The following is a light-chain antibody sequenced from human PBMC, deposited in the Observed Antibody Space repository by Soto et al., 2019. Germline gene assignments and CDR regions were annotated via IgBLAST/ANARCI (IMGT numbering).Light chain of an antibody. CDR3: QQYYSYALT. CDR1: QSISSW. V-gene: IGKV1-5*01. J-gene: IGKJ4*02. CDR2: DAS. Sequence: DIQMTQYPSTLSASVGDRVTITCRASQSISSWLAWYQQKPGKAPKLLIYDASSFESGVLSRFSGSGSGTEFTLTISILQPDDFATYYCQQYYSYALTFGGGTDVEIK.